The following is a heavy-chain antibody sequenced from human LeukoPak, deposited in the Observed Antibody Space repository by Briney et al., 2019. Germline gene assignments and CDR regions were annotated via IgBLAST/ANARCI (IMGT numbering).Heavy chain of an antibody. CDR1: GYTCTSYD. J-gene: IGHJ6*02. CDR2: INPSGGST. Sequence: ASVKVCCKASGYTCTSYDMHGVRQAPGQGLEWMGIINPSGGSTSYAQKFQGRVTMTRDTSTSTVYMELSSLRSEDTAVYYCALEAYSYGSDYYYYGMDVWGQGTTVTVSS. D-gene: IGHD5-18*01. V-gene: IGHV1-46*03. CDR3: ALEAYSYGSDYYYYGMDV.